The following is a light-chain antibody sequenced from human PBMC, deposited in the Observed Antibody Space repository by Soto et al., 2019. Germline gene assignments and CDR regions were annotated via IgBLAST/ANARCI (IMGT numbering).Light chain of an antibody. Sequence: QSVLTRPPSASGTPGQRVTISCSGSRSNIGSNTVNWYQQLPGTAPKLLIYSNTQRPSGVPDRFSGSKSGTSASLAISGLQSEDEADYYCAAWDDSLNAWVFGGGTKRTVL. CDR3: AAWDDSLNAWV. CDR2: SNT. CDR1: RSNIGSNT. V-gene: IGLV1-44*01. J-gene: IGLJ3*02.